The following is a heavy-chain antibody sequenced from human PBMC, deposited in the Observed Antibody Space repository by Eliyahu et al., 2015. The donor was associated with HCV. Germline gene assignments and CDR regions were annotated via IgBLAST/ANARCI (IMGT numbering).Heavy chain of an antibody. V-gene: IGHV1-69*02. CDR2: IIPVLALA. J-gene: IGHJ4*02. CDR3: ARGGVPDYGDYH. D-gene: IGHD4-17*01. CDR1: GDTFSSYT. Sequence: QVQLVQSGAEVKKPGSSVRVSCKASGDTFSSYTILWVRQAPGQGLEWMGRIIPVLALANYAQKFQGRITITADKSTTTAYMDLSNLTSEDTAVYYCARGGVPDYGDYHWGQGTLVTVSS.